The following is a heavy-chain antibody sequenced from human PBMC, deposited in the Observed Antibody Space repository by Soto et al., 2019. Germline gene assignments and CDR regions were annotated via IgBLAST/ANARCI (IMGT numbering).Heavy chain of an antibody. V-gene: IGHV3-11*01. CDR3: ARDEDIVVVVAATPFDAFDI. D-gene: IGHD2-15*01. CDR2: ISSSGSTI. CDR1: GFTFSDYY. Sequence: GGSLSLACAASGFTFSDYYMSWIRQAPGKGLEWVSYISSSGSTIYYADSVKGRFTISRDNAKNSLYLQMNSLRAEDTAVYYCARDEDIVVVVAATPFDAFDIWGQGTMVTVSS. J-gene: IGHJ3*02.